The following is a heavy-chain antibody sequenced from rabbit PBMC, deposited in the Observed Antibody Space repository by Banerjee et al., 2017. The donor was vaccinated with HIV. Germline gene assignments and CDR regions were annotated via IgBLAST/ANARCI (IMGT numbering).Heavy chain of an antibody. D-gene: IGHD3-1*01. V-gene: IGHV1S7*01. Sequence: QLVESGGGLVQPGGSLKLSCKASGIDFSNYFYMCWVRQAPGKGLEWIGYIDPVFGSTYYATWVNGRFTISSHNAQNTLYLQLNSLTAADTATYFCVRDTWHFKLWGPGTLVTVS. J-gene: IGHJ4*01. CDR2: IDPVFGST. CDR1: GIDFSNYFY. CDR3: VRDTWHFKL.